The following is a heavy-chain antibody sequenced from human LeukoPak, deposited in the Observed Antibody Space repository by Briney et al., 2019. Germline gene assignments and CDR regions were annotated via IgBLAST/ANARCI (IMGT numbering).Heavy chain of an antibody. CDR1: GFTLYTFGSYW. CDR3: VRGGFGHAMDV. J-gene: IGHJ6*02. V-gene: IGHV3-74*01. Sequence: GGSLRLSCAASGFTLYTFGSYWMHWVRQAPGKGLVWVSVIHNDGSGTNYADSLKGRTTISRDNAKNTLYLQMTSLGAEGTGVYYCVRGGFGHAMDVWGQGTTVTVSS. CDR2: IHNDGSGT. D-gene: IGHD3-10*01.